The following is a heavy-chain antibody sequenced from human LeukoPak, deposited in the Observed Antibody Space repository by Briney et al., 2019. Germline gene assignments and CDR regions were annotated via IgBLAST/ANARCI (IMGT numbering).Heavy chain of an antibody. V-gene: IGHV1-69*13. CDR2: IIPIFGTA. Sequence: SVKVSCKASGGTFSSYAISWVRQAPGQGLEWMGGIIPIFGTANYAQKFQGRVTITADESTSTAYMELSSLRSEDTAVYYCAREATWGWLQPRGAFDIWGQGTMVTVSS. D-gene: IGHD5-24*01. J-gene: IGHJ3*02. CDR3: AREATWGWLQPRGAFDI. CDR1: GGTFSSYA.